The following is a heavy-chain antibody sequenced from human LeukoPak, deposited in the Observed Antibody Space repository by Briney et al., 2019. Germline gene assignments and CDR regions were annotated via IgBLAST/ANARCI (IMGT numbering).Heavy chain of an antibody. CDR1: GFTFSSYA. V-gene: IGHV3-30*03. D-gene: IGHD3-10*01. J-gene: IGHJ4*02. CDR2: ISYDGSNK. Sequence: PGRSLRLSCAASGFTFSSYAMHWVRQAPGKGLEWVAVISYDGSNKYYADFVKGRFTISRDNSKNTLYLQMNSLRTEDTAVYYCARDQDYGTGNDYWGQGTLVTVSS. CDR3: ARDQDYGTGNDY.